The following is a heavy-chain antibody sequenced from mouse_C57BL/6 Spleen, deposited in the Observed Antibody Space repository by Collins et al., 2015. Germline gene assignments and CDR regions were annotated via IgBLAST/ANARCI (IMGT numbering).Heavy chain of an antibody. CDR2: IYPGNSDT. V-gene: IGHV1-5*01. Sequence: EVQLQQSGTVLARPGASVKMSCKASGYTFTSYWMHWVKQRPGQGLEWIGAIYPGNSDTSYNQKFKGKATLTVDKSSSTAYMELRSLTSEDTAVYYCARTYDGYYDYAMDYWGQGTSVTVSS. CDR1: GYTFTSYW. J-gene: IGHJ4*01. D-gene: IGHD2-3*01. CDR3: ARTYDGYYDYAMDY.